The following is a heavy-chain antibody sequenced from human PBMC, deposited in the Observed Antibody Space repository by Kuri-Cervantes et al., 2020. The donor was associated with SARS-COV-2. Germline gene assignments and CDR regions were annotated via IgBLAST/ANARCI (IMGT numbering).Heavy chain of an antibody. CDR1: GYTFTGYY. D-gene: IGHD6-13*01. V-gene: IGHV1-2*02. J-gene: IGHJ4*02. Sequence: ASVKVSCKASGYTFTGYYMHWVRQAPGQGLEWMGWINPNSGGTNYAQKFQGRVTMTRDTSISTAYMELSRLRSDDTAVYYCARTPFSSSWTNGGFFDYWGQGTLVTGSS. CDR3: ARTPFSSSWTNGGFFDY. CDR2: INPNSGGT.